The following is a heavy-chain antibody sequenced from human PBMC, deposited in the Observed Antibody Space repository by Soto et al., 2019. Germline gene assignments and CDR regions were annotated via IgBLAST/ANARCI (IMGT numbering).Heavy chain of an antibody. CDR3: AREFLEWLLQYYYYGMDV. D-gene: IGHD3-3*01. J-gene: IGHJ6*02. CDR1: GFTFSSYW. Sequence: GGSLRLSCAASGFTFSSYWMSWVRQAPGKGLEWVANIKHDGSEKYYVDSVKGRFTISRDNAKNSLYLQMNSLRAEDTAVYYCAREFLEWLLQYYYYGMDVWGQGTTVTVSS. CDR2: IKHDGSEK. V-gene: IGHV3-7*01.